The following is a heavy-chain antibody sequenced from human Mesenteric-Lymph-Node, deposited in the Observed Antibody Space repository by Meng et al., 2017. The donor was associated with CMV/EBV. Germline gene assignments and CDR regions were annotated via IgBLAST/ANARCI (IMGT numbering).Heavy chain of an antibody. V-gene: IGHV4-39*01. J-gene: IGHJ2*01. CDR1: GDSISSRSGC. D-gene: IGHD1-26*01. CDR2: VYYSANT. Sequence: VSGDSISSRSGCWGWFRQPPGKGLEWIESVYYSANTYYNPSLKSRVTISADTSKDQLSLQLTSVTAADTAVYFCARHKWDYQWFFDLWGRGTLVTVSS. CDR3: ARHKWDYQWFFDL.